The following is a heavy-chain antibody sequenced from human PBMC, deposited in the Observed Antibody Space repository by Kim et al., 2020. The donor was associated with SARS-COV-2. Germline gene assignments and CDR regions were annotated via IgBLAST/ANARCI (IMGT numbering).Heavy chain of an antibody. V-gene: IGHV3-23*01. J-gene: IGHJ4*02. CDR3: AKVLDSSGYYPWDY. Sequence: ADSGKGRFTISRDNSKKTLYLQMNSLRAEDTAVYYCAKVLDSSGYYPWDYWGQGTLVTVSS. D-gene: IGHD3-22*01.